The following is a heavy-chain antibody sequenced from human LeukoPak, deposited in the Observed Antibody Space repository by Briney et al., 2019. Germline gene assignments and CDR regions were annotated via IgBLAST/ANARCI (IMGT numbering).Heavy chain of an antibody. D-gene: IGHD3-22*01. V-gene: IGHV4-59*01. J-gene: IGHJ4*02. CDR3: ARDLGYDSSGYFEV. CDR1: GRSISSYY. Sequence: SDTLSLPCTVSGRSISSYYWSWIRQPPGEGLEWIGYIYYSGSTNYNPSLKSRVTLSMDTSKKQFSLRLSSVTAADTAVYYCARDLGYDSSGYFEVWGQGTLITVSS. CDR2: IYYSGST.